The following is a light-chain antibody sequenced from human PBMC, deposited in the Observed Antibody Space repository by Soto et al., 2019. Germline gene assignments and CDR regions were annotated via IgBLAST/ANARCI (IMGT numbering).Light chain of an antibody. J-gene: IGKJ1*01. CDR3: QQYNSYLWT. CDR1: QSISSW. Sequence: DIQMTRSPSTLSASVGDRVTITCRASQSISSWLAWYQQKPGKAPKLLIYDASSLESGVPSRFSGSGSGTEFTLTISSLQPDDFATYYCQQYNSYLWTFGQGTKVDNK. V-gene: IGKV1-5*01. CDR2: DAS.